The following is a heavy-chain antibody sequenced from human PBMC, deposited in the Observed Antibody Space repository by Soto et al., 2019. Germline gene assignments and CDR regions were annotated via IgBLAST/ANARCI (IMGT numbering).Heavy chain of an antibody. CDR2: ISSSSSYI. CDR3: AREHQQLRFFDL. D-gene: IGHD3-3*01. Sequence: GGSLRLSCAASGFTFTRYSMNWVRQAPGKGLEWVSSISSSSSYIYYADSVKGRFTISRDNAKNSLYLQMNSLRAEDTAVYYCAREHQQLRFFDLWGRGTLVTVSS. J-gene: IGHJ2*01. V-gene: IGHV3-21*01. CDR1: GFTFTRYS.